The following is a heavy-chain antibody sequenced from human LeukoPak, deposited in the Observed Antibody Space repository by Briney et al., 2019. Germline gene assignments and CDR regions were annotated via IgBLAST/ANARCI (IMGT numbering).Heavy chain of an antibody. J-gene: IGHJ6*03. CDR1: GFTFSSYA. D-gene: IGHD4-23*01. CDR2: ISSSGSTI. V-gene: IGHV3-48*04. CDR3: ARDYYGGNYYYYYYYMDV. Sequence: GGSLRLSCAASGFTFSSYAMSWVRQAPGKGLEWVSYISSSGSTIYYADSVKSRFTISRDNAKNSLYLQMNSLRAEDTAVYYCARDYYGGNYYYYYYYMDVWGKGTTVTVSS.